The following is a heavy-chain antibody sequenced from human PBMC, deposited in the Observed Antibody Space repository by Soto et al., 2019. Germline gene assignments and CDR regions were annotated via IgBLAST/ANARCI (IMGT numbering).Heavy chain of an antibody. Sequence: QVQLVESGGGVVQPGRSLRLYCAASGFTFSSYGMHWVRQAPGKGLEWVAVISYDGSNKYYADSVKGRFTISRDNSKNTLYLQMNSLRAEDTAVYYCAKPWRNYYYYGMDGWGQGTTVTVSS. D-gene: IGHD3-3*01. CDR3: AKPWRNYYYYGMDG. V-gene: IGHV3-30*18. J-gene: IGHJ6*02. CDR2: ISYDGSNK. CDR1: GFTFSSYG.